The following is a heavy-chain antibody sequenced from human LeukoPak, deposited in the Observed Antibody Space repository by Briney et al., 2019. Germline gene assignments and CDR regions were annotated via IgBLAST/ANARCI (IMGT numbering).Heavy chain of an antibody. Sequence: PGGSLRLSCAASGFTFSTHDLNWVRQAPGKGLEWVSFISSRSSTIYYADSVRGRFTISRDNAKNSLYLQMNSLRAEDTALYYCASGYDFWSGPDYWGQGTLVTVSS. CDR3: ASGYDFWSGPDY. CDR1: GFTFSTHD. D-gene: IGHD3-3*01. V-gene: IGHV3-48*04. J-gene: IGHJ4*02. CDR2: ISSRSSTI.